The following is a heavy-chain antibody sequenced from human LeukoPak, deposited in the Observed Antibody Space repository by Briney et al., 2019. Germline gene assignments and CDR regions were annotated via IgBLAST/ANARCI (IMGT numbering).Heavy chain of an antibody. J-gene: IGHJ3*02. CDR1: GYTFIGYD. CDR2: MNPNSGNT. D-gene: IGHD2-15*01. Sequence: ASVKVSCKASGYTFIGYDINWVRQATGQGLEWMGWMNPNSGNTGYAQRFQGRVTMTRNTSISTAYMELSSLRSEDTAVYYCARRTRELGYCSGGSCYHDAFDIWGQGTMVTVSS. V-gene: IGHV1-8*01. CDR3: ARRTRELGYCSGGSCYHDAFDI.